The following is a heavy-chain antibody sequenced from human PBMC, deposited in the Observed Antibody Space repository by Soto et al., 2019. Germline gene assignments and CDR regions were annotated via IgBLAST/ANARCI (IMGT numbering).Heavy chain of an antibody. Sequence: ASVKVSCNASGGTFSSYAISWVRQAPGQGLEWMGWINPNSGGTNYAQKFQGRVTMTRDTSISTAYMELSRLRSDDTAVYYCARKEVVGAYNWFDPWGQGTLVTVSS. D-gene: IGHD1-26*01. CDR1: GGTFSSYA. CDR3: ARKEVVGAYNWFDP. J-gene: IGHJ5*02. CDR2: INPNSGGT. V-gene: IGHV1-2*02.